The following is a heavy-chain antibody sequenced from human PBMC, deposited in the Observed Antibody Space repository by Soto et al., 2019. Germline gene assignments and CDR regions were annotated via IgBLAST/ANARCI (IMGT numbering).Heavy chain of an antibody. J-gene: IGHJ4*02. CDR3: SRGILV. CDR2: ISYGGST. D-gene: IGHD5-18*01. CDR1: GGSINSGGYC. V-gene: IGHV4-31*03. Sequence: QVQLQESGPGLVKPSQTLSLTCTVSGGSINSGGYCWSWIRQHPGKGLDWIGCISYGGSTSYNPSLMSRVTISVDTSKNQFSLKLTSVTAADTAVYYCSRGILVWGQGALITVSS.